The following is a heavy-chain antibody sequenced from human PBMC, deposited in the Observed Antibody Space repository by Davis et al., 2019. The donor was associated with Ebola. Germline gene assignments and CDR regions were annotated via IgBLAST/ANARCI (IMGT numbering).Heavy chain of an antibody. CDR2: IHDSGST. CDR3: ARWGMDV. Sequence: MPSETLSLTCTVSGGSISTYYWSWIRQPPGKGLEWIGYIHDSGSTNYNPSLKSRLTISVDTSKNQFSLKLSSVIAADTAVYYCARWGMDVWGQGTTVTVSS. CDR1: GGSISTYY. J-gene: IGHJ6*02. V-gene: IGHV4-59*01.